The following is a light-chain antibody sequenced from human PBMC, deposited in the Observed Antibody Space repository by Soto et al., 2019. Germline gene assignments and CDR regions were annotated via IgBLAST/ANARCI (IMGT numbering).Light chain of an antibody. J-gene: IGLJ1*01. CDR3: SSYAGTNNLYV. CDR1: GSDIGGYNF. V-gene: IGLV2-8*01. Sequence: QSALTQPPSASGSPGQSVTISCTGTGSDIGGYNFDSWYQQHPGKVPKLIIYEVNKRPSGVPDRFSGSKSGNTASLTVSGLQADDEADYYCSSYAGTNNLYVFGTGTKLTVL. CDR2: EVN.